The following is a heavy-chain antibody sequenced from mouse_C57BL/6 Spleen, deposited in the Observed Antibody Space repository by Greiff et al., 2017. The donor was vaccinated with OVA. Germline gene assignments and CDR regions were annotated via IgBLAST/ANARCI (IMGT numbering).Heavy chain of an antibody. V-gene: IGHV1-64*01. CDR2: IHPNSGST. CDR1: GYTFTSYW. J-gene: IGHJ2*01. D-gene: IGHD2-2*01. CDR3: ARAVTTWGAFDY. Sequence: QVQLQQPGAELVKPGASVKLSCKASGYTFTSYWMHWVKQRPGQGLEWIGMIHPNSGSTNYNEKFKSKATLTVDKSSSTAYMQLSSLTSEDSAVYYCARAVTTWGAFDYWGQGTTLTVSS.